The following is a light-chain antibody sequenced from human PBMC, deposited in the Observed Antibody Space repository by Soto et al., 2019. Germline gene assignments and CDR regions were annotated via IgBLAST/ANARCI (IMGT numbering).Light chain of an antibody. J-gene: IGLJ2*01. CDR2: DVN. CDR1: SSDIGIYNY. V-gene: IGLV2-11*01. Sequence: QSVLTQSRSVSGSPGQSVTISCSGSSSDIGIYNYVSWYQHHPGKAPKVLIYDVNKRPSGVPDRFSGSKSGNTASLTISGLQADDEDDYYCCSYAGRCTMVFGGGTKVTVL. CDR3: CSYAGRCTMV.